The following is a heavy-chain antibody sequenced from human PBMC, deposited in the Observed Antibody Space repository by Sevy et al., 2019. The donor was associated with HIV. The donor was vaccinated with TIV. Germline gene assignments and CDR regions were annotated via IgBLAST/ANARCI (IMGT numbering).Heavy chain of an antibody. CDR1: GYSISSGYY. CDR2: IYHSGST. J-gene: IGHJ4*02. CDR3: ARESFGELLG. Sequence: KQSQTLSLTCAVSGYSISSGYYWGWIRQPPGKGLEWIGSIYHSGSTYYNPSLKSRVTISVDTSKNQFSLKLSSVTAADTAVYYCARESFGELLGWGQGTLVTVSS. V-gene: IGHV4-38-2*02. D-gene: IGHD3-10*01.